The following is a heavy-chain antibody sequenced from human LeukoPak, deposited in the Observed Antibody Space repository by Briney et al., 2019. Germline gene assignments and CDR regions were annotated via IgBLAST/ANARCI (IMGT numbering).Heavy chain of an antibody. Sequence: GGSLRLSCAASGFTFSSSAMHWVRQAPGKGLEWVAFISHDGSNEYYADSVKGRFTISRDSSKNTLYLQMNSLRAEDIAVYYCARNYYDRSGYSDTFDYWGQGTLVTVSS. J-gene: IGHJ4*02. CDR1: GFTFSSSA. V-gene: IGHV3-30*04. D-gene: IGHD3-22*01. CDR3: ARNYYDRSGYSDTFDY. CDR2: ISHDGSNE.